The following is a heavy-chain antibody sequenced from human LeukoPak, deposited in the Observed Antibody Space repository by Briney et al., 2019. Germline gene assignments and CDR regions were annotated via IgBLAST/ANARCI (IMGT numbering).Heavy chain of an antibody. D-gene: IGHD5-12*01. CDR2: IISSCSYI. J-gene: IGHJ6*03. Sequence: RGGPLRLFCAASGFTFSSYSMNWVRQAPGKGRVWVSSIISSCSYILYADSVKGLFTISRDNAKNSLYLQMNSLRAEDTAVYYCARVPTSSPRTSYMDVWGKGTTVTVSS. V-gene: IGHV3-21*01. CDR1: GFTFSSYS. CDR3: ARVPTSSPRTSYMDV.